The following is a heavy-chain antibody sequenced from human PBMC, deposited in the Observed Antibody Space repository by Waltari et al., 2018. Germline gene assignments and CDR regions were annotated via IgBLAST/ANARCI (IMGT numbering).Heavy chain of an antibody. CDR3: ARVNGLEMATIYGGFVNMDV. V-gene: IGHV1-69*04. CDR2: IIPILGIA. J-gene: IGHJ6*03. CDR1: GGTFSSYA. Sequence: QVQLVQSGAEVKKPGSSVKVSCKASGGTFSSYAISWVRQAPGQGLEWMGGIIPILGIANYAQKCQGRVTITADESTSTAYMELSSLRSEDTAVYYCARVNGLEMATIYGGFVNMDVWGKGTTVTVSS. D-gene: IGHD5-12*01.